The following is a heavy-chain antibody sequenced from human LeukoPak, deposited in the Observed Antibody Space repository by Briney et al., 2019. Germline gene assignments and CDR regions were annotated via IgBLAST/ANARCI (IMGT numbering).Heavy chain of an antibody. CDR3: ARDSSVYYFDY. CDR2: IYYSGST. J-gene: IGHJ4*02. CDR1: GTSISSFY. D-gene: IGHD3-22*01. Sequence: PSETLSLTCTFSGTSISSFYWSWIRQPPGRGLEWIAYIYYSGSTNYNPSLKSRVTISVDTSKNQFSLKLSSVTAADTAVYYCARDSSVYYFDYWGQGTLVTVSS. V-gene: IGHV4-59*01.